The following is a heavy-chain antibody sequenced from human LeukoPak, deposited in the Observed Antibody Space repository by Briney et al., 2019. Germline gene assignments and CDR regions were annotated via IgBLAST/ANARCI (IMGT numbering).Heavy chain of an antibody. CDR1: GGTFISYA. CDR3: ARDSSPPYSSGWYGGFDY. J-gene: IGHJ4*02. CDR2: IIPIFGTA. Sequence: GSSVKVSCKASGGTFISYAISWVRQAPGQGLEWMGGIIPIFGTANYAQKFQGRVTITADESTSTAYVELSSLRSEDTAVYYCARDSSPPYSSGWYGGFDYWGQGTLVTVSS. D-gene: IGHD6-19*01. V-gene: IGHV1-69*01.